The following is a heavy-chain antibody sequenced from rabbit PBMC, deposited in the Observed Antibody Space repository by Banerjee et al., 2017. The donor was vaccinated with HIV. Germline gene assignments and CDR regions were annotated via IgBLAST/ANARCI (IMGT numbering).Heavy chain of an antibody. CDR1: GFDFSSNA. V-gene: IGHV1S47*01. D-gene: IGHD2-1*01. Sequence: EESGGDLVKPGASLTLTCTASGFDFSSNAMCWVRQAPGKGPEWIACIYNGDGSTYYASWVNGRFTISRSTSLNTVTLQMTSLTAADTATYFCARPLATMTMVITSLDLWGQGTLVTVS. J-gene: IGHJ4*01. CDR2: IYNGDGST. CDR3: ARPLATMTMVITSLDL.